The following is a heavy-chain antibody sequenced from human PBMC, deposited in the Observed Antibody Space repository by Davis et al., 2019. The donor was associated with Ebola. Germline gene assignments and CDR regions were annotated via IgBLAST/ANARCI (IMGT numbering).Heavy chain of an antibody. CDR3: ARGGLLWFGELLFRNYYGMDV. Sequence: SETLSLTCAVYGGSFSSYYWSWIRQPPGKGLEWIGEINHSGSTNYNPSLKSRVTISVDTSKNQLSLKLSSVTAADTAVYYCARGGLLWFGELLFRNYYGMDVWGQGTTVTVSS. V-gene: IGHV4-34*01. CDR2: INHSGST. D-gene: IGHD3-10*01. J-gene: IGHJ6*02. CDR1: GGSFSSYY.